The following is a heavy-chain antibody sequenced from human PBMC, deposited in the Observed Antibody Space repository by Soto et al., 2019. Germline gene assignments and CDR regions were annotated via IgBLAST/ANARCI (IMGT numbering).Heavy chain of an antibody. Sequence: HPGGSLRLSCAASGFTFSSYWMSWVRQAPGKXLEWVANIKQDGSEKYYVDSVKGRFTISRDNAKNSLYLQMNSLRAEDTAVYYCARELVVTPRPEGYYYYGMDVWGQGTTVTVSS. V-gene: IGHV3-7*03. CDR3: ARELVVTPRPEGYYYYGMDV. CDR1: GFTFSSYW. CDR2: IKQDGSEK. J-gene: IGHJ6*02. D-gene: IGHD2-15*01.